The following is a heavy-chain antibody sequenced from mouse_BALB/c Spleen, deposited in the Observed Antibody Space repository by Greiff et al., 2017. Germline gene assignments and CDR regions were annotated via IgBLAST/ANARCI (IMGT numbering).Heavy chain of an antibody. V-gene: IGHV1-67*01. J-gene: IGHJ3*01. CDR2: ISTYYGNT. Sequence: VPLQPSGPELVRPGVSVKISCKGSGYTFTDYAMHWVKQSHAKSLAWIGVISTYYGNTNYNQKFKGTATMTVDKSSSTAYMELARLTSEDSAIYYCASEYGPSFAYWGQGTLVTVSA. CDR1: GYTFTDYA. D-gene: IGHD2-10*02. CDR3: ASEYGPSFAY.